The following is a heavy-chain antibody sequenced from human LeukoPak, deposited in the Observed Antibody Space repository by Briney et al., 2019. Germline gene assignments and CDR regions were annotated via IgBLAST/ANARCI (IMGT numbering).Heavy chain of an antibody. J-gene: IGHJ3*02. D-gene: IGHD6-19*01. Sequence: GESLQISCKGSGSSFNTYWIGWVRQMPGKGREWMGIIYPGDSDTKYSPSFQGQVTISADKSISTAYLQWSSLKASDTAMYFCVRPYSSGWSGADAFDIWGQGTMVTVS. CDR2: IYPGDSDT. CDR1: GSSFNTYW. V-gene: IGHV5-51*01. CDR3: VRPYSSGWSGADAFDI.